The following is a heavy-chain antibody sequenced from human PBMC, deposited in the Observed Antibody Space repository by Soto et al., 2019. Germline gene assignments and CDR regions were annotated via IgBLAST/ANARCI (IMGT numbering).Heavy chain of an antibody. CDR2: ISSSSTI. CDR3: ARDKYCSGGSCYSGRWAFDI. V-gene: IGHV3-48*01. J-gene: IGHJ3*02. Sequence: GGSLRLSCAASGFTFSSYSMNWVRQAPGKGLEWVSYISSSSTIYYADSVKGRFTISRDNAKNSLYLQMNSLRAEDTAVYYCARDKYCSGGSCYSGRWAFDIWGQWTMVTVSS. CDR1: GFTFSSYS. D-gene: IGHD2-15*01.